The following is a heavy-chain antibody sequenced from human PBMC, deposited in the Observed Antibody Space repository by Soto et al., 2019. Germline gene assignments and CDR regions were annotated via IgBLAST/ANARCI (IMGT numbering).Heavy chain of an antibody. V-gene: IGHV3-30*18. CDR1: GFTFSSYG. J-gene: IGHJ4*02. D-gene: IGHD6-13*01. CDR3: AKASGGSSWTPDY. CDR2: ISYDGSNK. Sequence: QVQLVESGGGVVQPGRSLRLSCAASGFTFSSYGMHWVRQAPGKGLEWVAVISYDGSNKYYADSVKGRFTISRDNSKNTLYLQMNSLRDEDTAVYYCAKASGGSSWTPDYWGQGTLVTVSS.